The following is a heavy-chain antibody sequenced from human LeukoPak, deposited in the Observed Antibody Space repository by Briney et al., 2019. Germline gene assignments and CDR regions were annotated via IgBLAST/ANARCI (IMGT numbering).Heavy chain of an antibody. Sequence: PSETLSLTSAVSGGSISSSNWWSGVPRPPGKGLGWGGKIYESGVPNYNPTFKGRVTKSVDKSKNNFYVKLRTVTSADTAVYYCARTTGYGYFPFSSWGQGTLVTVSS. J-gene: IGHJ4*02. CDR1: GGSISSSNW. CDR3: ARTTGYGYFPFSS. CDR2: IYESGVP. V-gene: IGHV4-4*02. D-gene: IGHD5-12*01.